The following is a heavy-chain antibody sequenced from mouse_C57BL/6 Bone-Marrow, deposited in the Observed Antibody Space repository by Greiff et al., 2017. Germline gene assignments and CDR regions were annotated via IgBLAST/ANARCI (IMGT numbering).Heavy chain of an antibody. CDR3: ARSRGGGYCVDY. D-gene: IGHD2-3*01. J-gene: IGHJ2*01. CDR1: GYSFTSYY. Sequence: QVQLQQSGPELVKPGASVKISCKASGYSFTSYYIHWVKQRPGQGLEWIGWIYPGSGNTKYNEKFKGKATLTADTSSSTAYMQLSSLTSEDSAVYYCARSRGGGYCVDYWGQGTTLTVSS. V-gene: IGHV1-66*01. CDR2: IYPGSGNT.